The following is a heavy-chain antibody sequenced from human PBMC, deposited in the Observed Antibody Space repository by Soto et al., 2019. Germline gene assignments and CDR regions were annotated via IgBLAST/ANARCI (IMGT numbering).Heavy chain of an antibody. CDR3: AHYIIATAGYHY. D-gene: IGHD6-13*01. Sequence: QITLKESGPTLVKPTQTLTLTCTFSGFSLSTSGVGVGWIRQPPGTALEWLALIYWDDYKYYSPSLKSRLTITKDTSKSRVVLTMTNMDPVDTATYYCAHYIIATAGYHYWGQGTLVTVSS. CDR1: GFSLSTSGVG. CDR2: IYWDDYK. J-gene: IGHJ4*02. V-gene: IGHV2-5*02.